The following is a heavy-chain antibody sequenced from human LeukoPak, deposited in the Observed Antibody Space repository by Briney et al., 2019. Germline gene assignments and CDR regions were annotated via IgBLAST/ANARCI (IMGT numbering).Heavy chain of an antibody. CDR3: AKDGDSENVRGYMGD. CDR1: GFTFSSYA. J-gene: IGHJ4*02. D-gene: IGHD3-10*02. Sequence: PGGSLRLSCAASGFTFSSYAMSWVRQAPGKGLEWVSTISGRGVTTYYADSVKGRFAISSDSSKNTVYLQMNSLRAEDTAVYFCAKDGDSENVRGYMGDWGQETLVTVSS. CDR2: ISGRGVTT. V-gene: IGHV3-23*01.